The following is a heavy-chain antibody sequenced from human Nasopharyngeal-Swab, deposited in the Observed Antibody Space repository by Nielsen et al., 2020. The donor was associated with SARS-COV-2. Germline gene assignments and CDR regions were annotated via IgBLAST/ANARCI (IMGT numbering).Heavy chain of an antibody. D-gene: IGHD6-19*01. CDR1: GFTVSSKY. Sequence: GESLKIPCAASGFTVSSKYMSWVRRAPGEGLEWVSVIYSGGSTYYADSVKGRFTISRDNSKNTLYLQMNSLRAEDTAVYYCARGQQWLVAGVGAFDIWGQGTMVTVSS. J-gene: IGHJ3*02. CDR3: ARGQQWLVAGVGAFDI. V-gene: IGHV3-53*01. CDR2: IYSGGST.